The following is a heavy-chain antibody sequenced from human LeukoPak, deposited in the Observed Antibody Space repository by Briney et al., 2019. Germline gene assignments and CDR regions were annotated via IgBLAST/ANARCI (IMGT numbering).Heavy chain of an antibody. Sequence: PGRSLRLSCAASGFTFSSYGMHWVRQAPGKGLEWVSAISGSGGSTYYADSVKGRFTISRDNSKNTLYLQINSLRAEDTAVYYCAKERWLQLGFDYWGQGTLVTVSS. V-gene: IGHV3-23*01. J-gene: IGHJ4*02. CDR2: ISGSGGST. D-gene: IGHD5-24*01. CDR3: AKERWLQLGFDY. CDR1: GFTFSSYG.